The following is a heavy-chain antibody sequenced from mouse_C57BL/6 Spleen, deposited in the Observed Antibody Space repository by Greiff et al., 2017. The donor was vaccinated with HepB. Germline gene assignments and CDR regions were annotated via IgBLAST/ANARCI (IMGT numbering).Heavy chain of an antibody. CDR2: INPGSGGT. D-gene: IGHD2-1*01. CDR3: ASGNYDYYAMDY. V-gene: IGHV1-54*01. CDR1: GYAFTNYL. J-gene: IGHJ4*01. Sequence: QVQLQQSGAELVRPGTSVKVSCKASGYAFTNYLIEWVKQRPGQGLEWIGVINPGSGGTNYNEKFKGKATLTADKSSSTAYMQLSSLTSEDSAVYFCASGNYDYYAMDYWGQGTSVTVSS.